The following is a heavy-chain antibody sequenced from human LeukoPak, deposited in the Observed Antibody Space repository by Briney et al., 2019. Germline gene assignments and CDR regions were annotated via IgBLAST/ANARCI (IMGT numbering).Heavy chain of an antibody. CDR3: TRGRDRYYDILTGYYLGGHDAFDI. D-gene: IGHD3-9*01. CDR2: IRSKAYGGTT. Sequence: QPGGPLRLSCTASGFTFGDYAMSWVRQAPGKGLEWVGFIRSKAYGGTTEYAASVKGRFTISRDDSKSIAYLQMNSLKTEDTAVYYCTRGRDRYYDILTGYYLGGHDAFDIWGQGTMVTVSS. V-gene: IGHV3-49*04. CDR1: GFTFGDYA. J-gene: IGHJ3*02.